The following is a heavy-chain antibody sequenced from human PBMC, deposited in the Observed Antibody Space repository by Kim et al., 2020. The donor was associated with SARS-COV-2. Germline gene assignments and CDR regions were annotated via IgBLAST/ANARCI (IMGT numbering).Heavy chain of an antibody. D-gene: IGHD3-10*01. CDR2: IYTSGST. V-gene: IGHV4-4*07. CDR3: AREPKLSYYGSGSYSNWFYP. CDR1: GGSISSYY. Sequence: SETLSLTCTVSGGSISSYYWSWIRQPAGKGLEWIGRIYTSGSTNYNPSLKGRGNMSVHTSKNQFSLRLSSVTAADTAVYYCAREPKLSYYGSGSYSNWFYPWGQGTRVTVSS. J-gene: IGHJ5*02.